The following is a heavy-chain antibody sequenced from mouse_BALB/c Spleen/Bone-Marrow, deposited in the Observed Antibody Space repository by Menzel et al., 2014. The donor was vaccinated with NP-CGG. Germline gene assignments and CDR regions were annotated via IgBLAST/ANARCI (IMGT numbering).Heavy chain of an antibody. CDR1: DYTFTSYW. V-gene: IGHV1-7*01. D-gene: IGHD4-1*01. CDR2: IDPRTANT. J-gene: IGHJ3*01. Sequence: VQLQQSGAELAKPGASVKMSCKVYDYTFTSYWIHWVKQRPGQDLEWIGYIDPRTANTEYSQKFKDKATLTADKSSSTAYMQLSSLTSEDSAVYYCARYWDAYWGQGTLVTVSA. CDR3: ARYWDAY.